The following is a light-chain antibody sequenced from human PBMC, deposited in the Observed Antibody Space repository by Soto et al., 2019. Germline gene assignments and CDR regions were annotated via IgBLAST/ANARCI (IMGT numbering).Light chain of an antibody. CDR2: KVS. V-gene: IGKV2-30*01. CDR1: QSLVNSDGNTY. J-gene: IGKJ1*01. CDR3: MQGSHWPRT. Sequence: EVVMTQSPLSLPVTLAQPASISCRSSQSLVNSDGNTYLNWFHQRPGQSPRRLIYKVSNRDSGVPDRLSGSGSGTDFTLRISRVEAEDVGVYYCMQGSHWPRTFGQGTRVEIK.